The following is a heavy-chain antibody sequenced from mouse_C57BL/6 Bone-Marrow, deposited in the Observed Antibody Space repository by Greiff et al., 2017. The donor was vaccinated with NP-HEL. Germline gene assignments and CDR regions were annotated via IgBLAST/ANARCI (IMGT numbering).Heavy chain of an antibody. CDR1: GYTFTSYW. Sequence: VQLHQPGAELVKPGASVKLSCKASGYTFTSYWMHWVKQRPGQGLEWIGMIHPNSGSTNYNEKFKSKATLTVDKSSSTAYMQLSSLTSEDSAVYYCAREEGNSNPWFAYWGQGTLVTVSA. V-gene: IGHV1-64*01. D-gene: IGHD2-5*01. CDR2: IHPNSGST. CDR3: AREEGNSNPWFAY. J-gene: IGHJ3*01.